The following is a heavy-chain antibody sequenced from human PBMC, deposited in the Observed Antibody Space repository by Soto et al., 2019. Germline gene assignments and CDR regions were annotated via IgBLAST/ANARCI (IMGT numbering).Heavy chain of an antibody. V-gene: IGHV3-15*07. D-gene: IGHD3-10*01. CDR3: TVRYYYGSGSFH. CDR1: GFIITDAW. J-gene: IGHJ4*02. Sequence: PGGSLRLSCAASGFIITDAWMTWVRQSPGKRLEWVGRIKKKSDGGTTDYAAPVKGRFTISRDDSKNTLYLQMNSLKTEDTAVYYCTVRYYYGSGSFHWGQGTLVPVSS. CDR2: IKKKSDGGTT.